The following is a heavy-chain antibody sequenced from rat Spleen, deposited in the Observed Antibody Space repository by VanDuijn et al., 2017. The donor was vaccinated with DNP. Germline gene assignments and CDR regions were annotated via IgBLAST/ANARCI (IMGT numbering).Heavy chain of an antibody. V-gene: IGHV5-31*01. Sequence: EVQLVDSGGGLVQPGRSLKLSCAASGFTFNNYWMAWIRQVPGKGLEWVAAITSSGGSTYYPDSVKGRFTISRDNAKSSLYLQMNSLKSEDTATYYCARQATEGIVRDYFDYWGQGVMVTVSS. CDR1: GFTFNNYW. CDR3: ARQATEGIVRDYFDY. D-gene: IGHD1-11*01. CDR2: ITSSGGST. J-gene: IGHJ2*01.